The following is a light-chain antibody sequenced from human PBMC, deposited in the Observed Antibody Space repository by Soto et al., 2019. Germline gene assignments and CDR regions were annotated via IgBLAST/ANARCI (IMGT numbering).Light chain of an antibody. CDR3: QQYNNWS. V-gene: IGKV3-15*01. CDR1: QSVGSN. J-gene: IGKJ5*01. CDR2: AAS. Sequence: IVMTQSPDTLSVSPGERATLSCRASQSVGSNLAWYQQKPGQAPRLLIYAASTRATGIPARFSGSGSGTEFTLTISSLQSEDFAVYYCQQYNNWSFGQGTRLEIK.